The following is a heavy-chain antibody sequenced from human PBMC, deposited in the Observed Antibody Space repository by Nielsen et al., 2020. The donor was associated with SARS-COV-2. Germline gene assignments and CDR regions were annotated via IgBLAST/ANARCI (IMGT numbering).Heavy chain of an antibody. CDR3: SSTSSSYYYYYYMDV. CDR1: GFTFSSYG. V-gene: IGHV3-30*03. J-gene: IGHJ6*03. CDR2: ISYDGSNK. D-gene: IGHD2-2*01. Sequence: GGSLRLSCAASGFTFSSYGMHWVRQAPGKGLEWVAVISYDGSNKYYADSVKGRFTISRDNSKNTLYLQMSSLRAEDTAVYYCSSTSSSYYYYYYMDVWGKGTTVTVSS.